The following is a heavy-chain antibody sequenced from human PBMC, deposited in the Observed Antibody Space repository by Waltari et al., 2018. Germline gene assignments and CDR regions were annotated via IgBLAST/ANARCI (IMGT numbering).Heavy chain of an antibody. CDR1: GGSISSHY. CDR3: ARRQGAGIAVTFDY. CDR2: IYYSGST. J-gene: IGHJ4*02. V-gene: IGHV4-59*11. D-gene: IGHD6-19*01. Sequence: QVQLQESGPGLVKPSETLSLTCTVSGGSISSHYWSWIRQPPGKGLEWIGYIYYSGSTNYIPSLKSRVTISVDTSKNQFSLKLSSVTAADTAVYYCARRQGAGIAVTFDYWGQGTLVTVSS.